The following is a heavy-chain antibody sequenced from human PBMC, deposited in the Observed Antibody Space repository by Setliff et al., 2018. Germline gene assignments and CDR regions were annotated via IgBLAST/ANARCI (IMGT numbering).Heavy chain of an antibody. V-gene: IGHV3-15*07. CDR3: TTDPSPTFGGVIGAAFDI. Sequence: LRLSCAASGFTFSNACMNWVRQAPGKGLEWVGRIKGKTDGLTTDYAAPVKGRFTISRDDSKNTLYLQMNSLKTEDTAVYYCTTDPSPTFGGVIGAAFDIRGQGTMVTVSS. CDR2: IKGKTDGLTT. J-gene: IGHJ3*02. D-gene: IGHD3-16*01. CDR1: GFTFSNAC.